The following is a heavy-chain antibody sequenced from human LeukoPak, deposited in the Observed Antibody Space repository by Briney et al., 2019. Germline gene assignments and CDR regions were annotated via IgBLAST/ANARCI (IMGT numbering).Heavy chain of an antibody. CDR2: ISSSGSTI. Sequence: GGSLRLSCTASGFTFSDYYMSWIRQAPGKGLEWVSYISSSGSTIYYADSVKGRFTISRDNSKNTLYLQMNSLRAEDTAVYYCAKPPRGSGSNSVNWFDPWGQGTLVTVSS. V-gene: IGHV3-11*01. CDR3: AKPPRGSGSNSVNWFDP. J-gene: IGHJ5*02. CDR1: GFTFSDYY. D-gene: IGHD1-26*01.